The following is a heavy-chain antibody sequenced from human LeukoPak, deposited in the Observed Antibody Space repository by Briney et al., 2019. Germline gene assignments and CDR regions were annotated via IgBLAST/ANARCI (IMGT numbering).Heavy chain of an antibody. Sequence: SETLSLTCAVYGGSFSGYYWSWIRQPPGKGLEWIGEINHSGSTNYNPSLKSRVTISVDTSKNQFSLKLSSVTAADTAVYYCARARHQYSSGWYGSYWFDPWGQGTLVTVSS. CDR2: INHSGST. D-gene: IGHD6-19*01. J-gene: IGHJ5*02. CDR3: ARARHQYSSGWYGSYWFDP. V-gene: IGHV4-34*01. CDR1: GGSFSGYY.